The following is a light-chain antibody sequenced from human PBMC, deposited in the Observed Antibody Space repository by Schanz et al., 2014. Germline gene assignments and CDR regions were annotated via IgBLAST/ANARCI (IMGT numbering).Light chain of an antibody. J-gene: IGLJ2*01. CDR1: SSDVGVYNY. CDR3: SSYAGSNSFVV. V-gene: IGLV2-14*03. CDR2: DAS. Sequence: QSALTQPASVSGSPGQSITISCTGTSSDVGVYNYVSWYQQLPGKAPKLMIYDASNRPSGVSNRFSGSKSGDTASLTISGLQAEDEADYYCSSYAGSNSFVVFGGGTKLTVL.